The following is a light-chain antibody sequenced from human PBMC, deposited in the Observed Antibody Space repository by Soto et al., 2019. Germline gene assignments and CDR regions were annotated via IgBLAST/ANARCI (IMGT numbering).Light chain of an antibody. J-gene: IGLJ2*01. CDR1: GSNIGSNA. V-gene: IGLV1-44*01. CDR2: RSN. CDR3: AAWDDNLNGVV. Sequence: QSVLTQPPSTSGTPGQRVTFSCSGSGSNIGSNAVNWYQQLPGTASKLLIYRSNQRPSGVPDRFSGSKSDTSASLAISGLQPEDEADYYCAAWDDNLNGVVFGGGTKLTVL.